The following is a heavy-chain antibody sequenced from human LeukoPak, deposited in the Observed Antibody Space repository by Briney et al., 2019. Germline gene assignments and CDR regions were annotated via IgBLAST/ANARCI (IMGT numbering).Heavy chain of an antibody. D-gene: IGHD3-22*01. CDR3: AKGHYYDSSGYFDY. CDR2: ISRTSTYI. Sequence: GGSLRLSCAASGFTLSYFGMNWVGKVPGKGLEWVSSISRTSTYIYYADSVKGRFTISRDNAKNSVHLQMNSLRAEDTSLYYCAKGHYYDSSGYFDYWGQGTLVTVSS. V-gene: IGHV3-21*01. J-gene: IGHJ4*02. CDR1: GFTLSYFG.